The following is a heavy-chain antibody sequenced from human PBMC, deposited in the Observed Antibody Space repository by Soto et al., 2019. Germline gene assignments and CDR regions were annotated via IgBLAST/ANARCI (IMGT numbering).Heavy chain of an antibody. CDR2: ITSSSDYK. D-gene: IGHD3-3*01. CDR1: GFTFSSFT. CDR3: ARDYDFWSGFFDP. J-gene: IGHJ5*02. Sequence: EVQLVGSGGGLVKPGGSLRLSCAASGFTFSSFTMNWVRQAPRKGLEWVSSITSSSDYKYYADSVKGRFTISRDNAKNSLYLQMNSLRAEDTAVYYCARDYDFWSGFFDPWGQGTLVTVSP. V-gene: IGHV3-21*01.